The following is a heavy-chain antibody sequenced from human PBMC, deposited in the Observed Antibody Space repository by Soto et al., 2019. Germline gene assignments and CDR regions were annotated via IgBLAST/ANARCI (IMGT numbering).Heavy chain of an antibody. CDR2: VSGSGGST. V-gene: IGHV3-23*01. Sequence: GSLRLSCAASEFTFSSYAMNWVRQAPGKGLEWVSLVSGSGGSTYYADSVKGRFTISRDNSKNTLYLQMSSLRAEDTAVYYCAKLPPRWDGMDVWGQGTTVTVSS. CDR1: EFTFSSYA. J-gene: IGHJ6*02. CDR3: AKLPPRWDGMDV.